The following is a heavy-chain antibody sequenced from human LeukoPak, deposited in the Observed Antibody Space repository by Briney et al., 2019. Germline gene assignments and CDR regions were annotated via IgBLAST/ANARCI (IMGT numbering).Heavy chain of an antibody. V-gene: IGHV4-59*01. CDR2: IYYSGGT. D-gene: IGHD5-24*01. Sequence: SETLSLTCTVSGGSINYYYWMWIRQPPGKGLEWIGYIYYSGGTHYNPSLKSRVTMLVDTSKNQFSLKLTAVTAADTAVYYCATSRDGSNNFDYWGQGTLVTVSS. J-gene: IGHJ4*02. CDR3: ATSRDGSNNFDY. CDR1: GGSINYYY.